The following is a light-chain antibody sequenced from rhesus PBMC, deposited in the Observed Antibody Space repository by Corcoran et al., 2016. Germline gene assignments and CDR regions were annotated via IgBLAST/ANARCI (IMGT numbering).Light chain of an antibody. CDR1: QSRLNADGDTY. Sequence: DIVMTQTPLSLPVTPGEPASISCRSSQSRLNADGDTYFDWYLQKPGPSPQVLIYGGSNRASGDPDRVRGSGSDTDFTLKISKLAAEDVGVYYCMQHKALPLTFGGGTKVELK. CDR2: GGS. J-gene: IGKJ4*01. CDR3: MQHKALPLT. V-gene: IGKV2-61*01.